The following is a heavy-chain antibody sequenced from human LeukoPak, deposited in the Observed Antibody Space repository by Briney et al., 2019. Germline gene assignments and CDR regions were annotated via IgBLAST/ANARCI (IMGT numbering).Heavy chain of an antibody. V-gene: IGHV3-9*01. CDR1: GFTFDDYA. Sequence: GRSLRLSCAAPGFTFDDYAMHWVRQAPGKGLEWVSGISWNSGSIGYADSVKGRFTISRDNAKNSLYLQMNSLRAEDTALYSCAKVGYDSSFDYWGQGTLVTVSS. J-gene: IGHJ4*02. CDR2: ISWNSGSI. D-gene: IGHD3-22*01. CDR3: AKVGYDSSFDY.